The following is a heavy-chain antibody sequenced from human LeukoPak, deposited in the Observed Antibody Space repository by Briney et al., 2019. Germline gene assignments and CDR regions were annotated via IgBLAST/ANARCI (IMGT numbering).Heavy chain of an antibody. V-gene: IGHV4-34*01. CDR3: ARGPGVVVAATQYYGMDV. J-gene: IGHJ6*02. D-gene: IGHD2-15*01. Sequence: SETLSLTGAVYGGSFSGYYWSWIRQPPGKGLEWIGEINHSGSTNYNPSLKSRVTISVDTSKNQFSLKLSSVTAADTAVYYCARGPGVVVAATQYYGMDVWGQGTTVTVSS. CDR2: INHSGST. CDR1: GGSFSGYY.